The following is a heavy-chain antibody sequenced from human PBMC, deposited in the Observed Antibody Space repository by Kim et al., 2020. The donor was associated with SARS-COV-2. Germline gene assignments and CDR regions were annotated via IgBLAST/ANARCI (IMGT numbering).Heavy chain of an antibody. CDR1: GGSISSYY. CDR3: ARQIGSPRGPRGTNWFDP. J-gene: IGHJ5*02. CDR2: IYYSGST. D-gene: IGHD3-10*01. Sequence: SETLSLTCTVSGGSISSYYWSWIRQPPGKGLEWIGYIYYSGSTNYNPSLKSRVTISVDTSKNQFSLKLSSVTAADTAVYYCARQIGSPRGPRGTNWFDPWGQGTLVTVSS. V-gene: IGHV4-59*08.